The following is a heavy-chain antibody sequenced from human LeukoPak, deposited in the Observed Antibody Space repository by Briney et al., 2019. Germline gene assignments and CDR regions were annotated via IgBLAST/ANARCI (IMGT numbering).Heavy chain of an antibody. CDR2: IYYSGST. J-gene: IGHJ4*02. Sequence: SETLSLTCTVSGGSISSGGYYWSWIRQHPGKGLEWIGYIYYSGSTYYNPSLKSRVTISVDTSKKQFSLRLSSVTAADTAVYYCARHQTSDRFDYWGQGTLVTVSS. V-gene: IGHV4-30-4*08. CDR3: ARHQTSDRFDY. CDR1: GGSISSGGYY.